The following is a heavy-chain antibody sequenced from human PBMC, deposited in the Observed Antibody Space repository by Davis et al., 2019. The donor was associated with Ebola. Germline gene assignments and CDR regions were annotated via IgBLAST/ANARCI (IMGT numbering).Heavy chain of an antibody. J-gene: IGHJ4*02. Sequence: GGSLRLSCAASGFTFSSYAMHWVRQAPGKGLEWVAVISYDGSNKYYADSVKGRFTISRDNSKNTLYLQMNSLRAEDTAVYYCARGYYDSSGYYRRYYFDYWGQGTLVTVSS. V-gene: IGHV3-30-3*01. CDR2: ISYDGSNK. CDR3: ARGYYDSSGYYRRYYFDY. D-gene: IGHD3-22*01. CDR1: GFTFSSYA.